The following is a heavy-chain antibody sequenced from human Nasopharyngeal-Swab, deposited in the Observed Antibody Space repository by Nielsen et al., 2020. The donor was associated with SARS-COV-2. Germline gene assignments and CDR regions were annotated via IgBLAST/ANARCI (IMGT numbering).Heavy chain of an antibody. J-gene: IGHJ4*02. CDR1: GFTFSNYL. CDR3: AKDYHGSSPYDY. V-gene: IGHV3-21*04. Sequence: GESLKISCAASGFTFSNYLMNWVRQAPGKGPEWVSSISTSSTYIYYADSMEGRFTISRDNSKNSLYLQMNSLRAEDTAVYYCAKDYHGSSPYDYWGQGTLVTVSS. D-gene: IGHD6-6*01. CDR2: ISTSSTYI.